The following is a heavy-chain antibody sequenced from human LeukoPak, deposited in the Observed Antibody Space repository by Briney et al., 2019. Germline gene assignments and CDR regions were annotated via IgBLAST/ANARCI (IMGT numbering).Heavy chain of an antibody. V-gene: IGHV3-33*01. CDR1: GFTFSSYG. J-gene: IGHJ4*02. CDR2: IWYDGSNK. Sequence: GGSLRLSCAASGFTFSSYGMHWVRQAPGKGLEWVAVIWYDGSNKYYADSVKGRFTISRDNSKNTLYPQMNSLRAEDTAVYYCARDRAYSSGWYDYWGQGTLVTVSS. D-gene: IGHD6-19*01. CDR3: ARDRAYSSGWYDY.